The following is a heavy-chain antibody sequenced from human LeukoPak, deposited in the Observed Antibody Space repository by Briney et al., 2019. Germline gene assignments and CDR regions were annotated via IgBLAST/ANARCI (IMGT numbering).Heavy chain of an antibody. D-gene: IGHD6-19*01. CDR1: GFTFSSYG. J-gene: IGHJ4*02. V-gene: IGHV3-33*01. CDR3: ARDQVAVPGGDC. CDR2: IWYDGSNK. Sequence: GGSLRLSCAASGFTFSSYGMHWVRQAPGKGLEGVAVIWYDGSNKYCADSVKGRFTISRDNSKNTLYLQMNSLRAEDTGVYYCARDQVAVPGGDCWGQGTLVTVSS.